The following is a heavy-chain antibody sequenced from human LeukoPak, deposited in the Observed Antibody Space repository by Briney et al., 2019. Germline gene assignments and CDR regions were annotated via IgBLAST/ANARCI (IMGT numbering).Heavy chain of an antibody. CDR2: IWYDGSYK. CDR1: GFTFSSYG. D-gene: IGHD3-10*01. J-gene: IGHJ4*02. CDR3: AREDGSGSYHFDY. V-gene: IGHV3-33*01. Sequence: GGSLRLSCPAYGFTFSSYGMHWVRQAPGKGLESLAVIWYDGSYKYYADCVKGRFTISRDNSKNTLYLQMNSLGAEETAVYYCAREDGSGSYHFDYWGQGTLVTVSS.